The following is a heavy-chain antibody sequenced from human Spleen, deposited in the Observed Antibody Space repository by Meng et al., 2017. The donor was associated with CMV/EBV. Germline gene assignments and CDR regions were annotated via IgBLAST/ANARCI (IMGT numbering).Heavy chain of an antibody. V-gene: IGHV1-18*01. D-gene: IGHD4-23*01. CDR1: GYTVSSYG. CDR2: ISVYNGNT. Sequence: SGYTVSSYGIPWVRQAAGQGLEWMGWISVYNGNTKYAQNLQGRVTMTTDTSTSTAYMELRSLRFDDTAVYYCARGAASGNSPFGRDYWGQGTLVTVSS. J-gene: IGHJ4*02. CDR3: ARGAASGNSPFGRDY.